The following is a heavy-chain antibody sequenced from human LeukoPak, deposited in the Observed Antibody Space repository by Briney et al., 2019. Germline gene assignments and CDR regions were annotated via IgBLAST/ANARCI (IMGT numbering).Heavy chain of an antibody. D-gene: IGHD3-16*02. J-gene: IGHJ4*02. V-gene: IGHV4-39*07. CDR2: IYHSGST. CDR3: ARYDVWGTYRAFDY. Sequence: SETLSLTCTVSGGSISSSSYYWGWIRQPPGRGLEWIGSIYHSGSTYYNPSLKSRVTISVDTSKNQFSLKLSSVTAADTAVYYCARYDVWGTYRAFDYWGQGTLVTVSS. CDR1: GGSISSSSYY.